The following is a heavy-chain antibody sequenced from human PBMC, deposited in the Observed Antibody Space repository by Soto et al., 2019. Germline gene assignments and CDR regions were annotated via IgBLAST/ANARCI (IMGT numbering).Heavy chain of an antibody. CDR3: ARHNHDCVSXPYCFEL. D-gene: IGHD2-21*01. CDR2: IYPFDSDA. J-gene: IGHJ1*01. Sequence: PGESLKISCKGSGYSFTSDWIGCVGQMAGKGLELMGIIYPFDSDARYSPSFQGLVTMSGDKSMDTAYLQWSSLKASDTAMYYCARHNHDCVSXPYCFELWGQGSLVTGSS. V-gene: IGHV5-51*01. CDR1: GYSFTSDW.